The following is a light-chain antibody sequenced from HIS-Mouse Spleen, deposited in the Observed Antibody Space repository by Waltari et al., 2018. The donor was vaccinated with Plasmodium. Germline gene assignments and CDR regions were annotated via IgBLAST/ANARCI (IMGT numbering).Light chain of an antibody. J-gene: IGKJ3*01. CDR2: GAS. CDR3: QQYNNWSFT. Sequence: EIVMTSSPATLPVSPGEGATLSCRASQSVSSNLAWYQQKPGQAPRLLIYGASTRATGIPARFSGSGSVTEFTLTISSLQSEDFAVYYCQQYNNWSFTFGPGTKVDIK. CDR1: QSVSSN. V-gene: IGKV3-15*01.